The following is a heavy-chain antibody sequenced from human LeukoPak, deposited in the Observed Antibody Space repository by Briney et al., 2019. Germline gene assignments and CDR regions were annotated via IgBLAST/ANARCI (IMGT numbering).Heavy chain of an antibody. CDR1: GYSISSGYF. D-gene: IGHD6-13*01. Sequence: SETLSLTCTVSGYSISSGYFWGWMRQPPGKGLEWIGSIYQSETAHYNPSLKSRVTISVDTSKNQFSLKLSSVTAADTAVYYCARESAHPGIAAADARNYFDYRGQGTLVTVSS. CDR2: IYQSETA. J-gene: IGHJ4*02. CDR3: ARESAHPGIAAADARNYFDY. V-gene: IGHV4-38-2*02.